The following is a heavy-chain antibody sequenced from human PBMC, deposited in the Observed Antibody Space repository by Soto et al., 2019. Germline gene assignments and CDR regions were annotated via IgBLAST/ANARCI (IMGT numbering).Heavy chain of an antibody. V-gene: IGHV4-30-4*02. CDR1: GGSISSDDYY. Sequence: PSNALSLTCAVSGGSISSDDYYWSWIRQPPGKGLEWIGYIYYSGSTYYNPSLKSRVTISVDTSKNQFSLKLSSVTAADTAVYYCARDSAVELLIGERDYYYGMDVWGQGTTVTVSS. D-gene: IGHD1-26*01. CDR3: ARDSAVELLIGERDYYYGMDV. J-gene: IGHJ6*02. CDR2: IYYSGST.